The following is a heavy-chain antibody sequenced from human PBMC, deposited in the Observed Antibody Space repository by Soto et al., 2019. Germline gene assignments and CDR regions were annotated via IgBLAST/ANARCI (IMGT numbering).Heavy chain of an antibody. Sequence: SETLSLTCTVSGVSVNSGNYYWNWIRQTPGKGLEWIGYIYQSGSTRYNPSLKSRVTISLDTSKNQFSLKMSSVTAADTAVYYCTRGGDAYKNGHWGQGTLVTVSS. CDR1: GVSVNSGNYY. J-gene: IGHJ4*02. V-gene: IGHV4-61*01. CDR2: IYQSGST. D-gene: IGHD2-21*01. CDR3: TRGGDAYKNGH.